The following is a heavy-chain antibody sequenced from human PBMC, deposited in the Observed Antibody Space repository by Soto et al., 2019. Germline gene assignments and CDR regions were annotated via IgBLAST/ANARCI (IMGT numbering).Heavy chain of an antibody. V-gene: IGHV3-23*01. D-gene: IGHD7-27*01. CDR2: SSGSGGST. CDR3: AKDRVNWGFHFDY. J-gene: IGHJ4*02. CDR1: GFTFSSYA. Sequence: GGSLRLSCAASGFTFSSYAMSWVRQAPGKGLEWVSASSGSGGSTYYADSVKGRFTISRDNSKNTLYLQMNSLRAEDTAVYYCAKDRVNWGFHFDYWGQGTLVTVSS.